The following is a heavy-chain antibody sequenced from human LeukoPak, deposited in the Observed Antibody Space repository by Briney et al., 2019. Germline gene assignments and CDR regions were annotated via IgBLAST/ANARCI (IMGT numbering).Heavy chain of an antibody. Sequence: ASVKVSCKASGYNFVQYGFSWVRQAPGQGLEWMAWISPYLGNTVFADRFQDRITVTTDTSTTTAYLELTSLKSDDTAVYFCARDHVDNALDYWGQGTLVTVSS. V-gene: IGHV1-18*04. D-gene: IGHD1-1*01. CDR1: GYNFVQYG. CDR3: ARDHVDNALDY. CDR2: ISPYLGNT. J-gene: IGHJ4*02.